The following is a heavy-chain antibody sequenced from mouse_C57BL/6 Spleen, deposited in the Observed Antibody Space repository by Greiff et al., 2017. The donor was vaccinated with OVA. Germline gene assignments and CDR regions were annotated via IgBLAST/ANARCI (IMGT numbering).Heavy chain of an antibody. D-gene: IGHD1-1*01. CDR1: GYAFSSSW. J-gene: IGHJ4*01. CDR2: IYPGDGDT. CDR3: ANHYYGSGYAMDY. V-gene: IGHV1-82*01. Sequence: QVQLKESGPELVKPGASVKISCKASGYAFSSSWMNWVKQRPGKGLEWIGRIYPGDGDTNYNGKFKGKATLTADKSSSTAYMQLSSLTSEDSAVYFCANHYYGSGYAMDYWGQGTSVTVSS.